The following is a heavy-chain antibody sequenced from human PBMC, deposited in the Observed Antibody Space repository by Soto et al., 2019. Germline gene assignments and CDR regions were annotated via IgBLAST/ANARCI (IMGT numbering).Heavy chain of an antibody. J-gene: IGHJ4*02. Sequence: PSETLSLTCTVSGGSITSGDNYWSWIRQPPGKGLERIGYIYYSGSTNYNPSLKSRVTISVDTSKNQFSLKLSSVTAADTAVYYCAARNQIYCLGYWGQGTLVNVS. CDR3: AARNQIYCLGY. V-gene: IGHV4-30-4*01. CDR1: GGSITSGDNY. D-gene: IGHD3-9*01. CDR2: IYYSGST.